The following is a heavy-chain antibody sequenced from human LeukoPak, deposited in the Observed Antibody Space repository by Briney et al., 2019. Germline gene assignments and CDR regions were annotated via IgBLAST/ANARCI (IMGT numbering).Heavy chain of an antibody. CDR1: GFTFSSYW. V-gene: IGHV3-7*01. J-gene: IGHJ5*02. CDR3: ARGLYYYDSSASASWFDP. Sequence: GGSLRLSCAASGFTFSSYWMSWVRQAPGKGLEWVANIKQGGSEKYYADSVKGRFTISRDNSKNTLYLQMNSLRAEDTAVYYCARGLYYYDSSASASWFDPWGQGTLVTVSS. D-gene: IGHD3-22*01. CDR2: IKQGGSEK.